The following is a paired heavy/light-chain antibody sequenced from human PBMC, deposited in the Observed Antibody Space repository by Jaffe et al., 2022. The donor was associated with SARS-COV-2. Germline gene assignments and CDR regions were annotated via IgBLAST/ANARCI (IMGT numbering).Heavy chain of an antibody. CDR3: VKWGIVVVPVAVPDC. CDR2: ISGSGGST. Sequence: EVHLVDSGGGLVQPGGSLRLSCAASGFTFSNYAMTWVRQAPGKGLEWVSGISGSGGSTYYADSVEGRFTISRDNSKNTLYLQMNSLRAEDSAVYYCVKWGIVVVPVAVPDCWGQGTLVTVSS. J-gene: IGHJ4*02. V-gene: IGHV3-23*04. CDR1: GFTFSNYA. D-gene: IGHD2-2*01.
Light chain of an antibody. V-gene: IGLV2-11*01. J-gene: IGLJ1*01. CDR3: CSYAGGYIFYV. CDR1: SSDVGGYNY. CDR2: DVN. Sequence: QSALTQPRSVSGSPGQSVTISCTGTSSDVGGYNYVSWYQQHPGKAPKLMIYDVNKRPSGVPDRFSGSKSGNTASLTISGLQAEDEADYYCCSYAGGYIFYVFGTGTKVTVL.